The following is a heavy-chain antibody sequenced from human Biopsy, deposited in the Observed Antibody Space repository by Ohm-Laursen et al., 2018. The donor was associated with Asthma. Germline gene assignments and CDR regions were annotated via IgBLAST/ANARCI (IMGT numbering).Heavy chain of an antibody. CDR2: HDHEEGGT. CDR1: GYSLTDLS. J-gene: IGHJ4*02. CDR3: ASDFPKDYVRYNFQF. D-gene: IGHD4-17*01. V-gene: IGHV1-24*01. Sequence: GASVKVSCQLSGYSLTDLSMHWVRQAPGQGLEWMGGHDHEEGGTVNAWRFQGRVTMTEDTSTDTAYMELSSLSSDDTAVYYCASDFPKDYVRYNFQFWGQGTLVTVSS.